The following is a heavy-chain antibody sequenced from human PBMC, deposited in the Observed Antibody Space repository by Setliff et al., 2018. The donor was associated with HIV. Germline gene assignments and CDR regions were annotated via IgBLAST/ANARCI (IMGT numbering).Heavy chain of an antibody. Sequence: ASVKVSCKASGYTFTGYYMHWVRQAPGQGLEWMGWINPNSGDTNYAQKFQGRVTMTRDTSISTAYMELSRLRSDDTAVYYCARGDNTRDYYYMDVWGKGATV. CDR2: INPNSGDT. CDR3: ARGDNTRDYYYMDV. D-gene: IGHD2-2*02. J-gene: IGHJ6*03. V-gene: IGHV1-2*02. CDR1: GYTFTGYY.